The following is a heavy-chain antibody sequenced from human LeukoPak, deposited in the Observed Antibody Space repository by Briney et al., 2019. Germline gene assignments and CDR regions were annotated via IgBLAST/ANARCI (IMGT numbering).Heavy chain of an antibody. CDR3: ARGGVDYYGSGTYYLMYYFDY. J-gene: IGHJ4*02. Sequence: PGGTLRLSCAASGFTFSRNGMTWVRQAPGKGLEWVSGISGSGGATYYADSVKGRFTISRDDPHNTLYLQMNSLRAEDTAVYFCARGGVDYYGSGTYYLMYYFDYWGQGALVTVSS. V-gene: IGHV3-23*01. D-gene: IGHD3-10*01. CDR1: GFTFSRNG. CDR2: ISGSGGAT.